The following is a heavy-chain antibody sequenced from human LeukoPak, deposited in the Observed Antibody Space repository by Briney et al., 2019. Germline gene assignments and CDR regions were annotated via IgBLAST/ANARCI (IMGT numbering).Heavy chain of an antibody. D-gene: IGHD3-10*01. J-gene: IGHJ3*02. CDR3: ARADNTMVRGVIITGGLGAFDI. V-gene: IGHV4-61*05. Sequence: PSETLSLTCNVSGGSISSSSYYWGWIRQPPGKGLEWIGYIYYSGSTNNNPSLKSRVTISVDTSKNQFSLKLSSVTAADTAVYYCARADNTMVRGVIITGGLGAFDIWGQGTMVTVSS. CDR1: GGSISSSSYY. CDR2: IYYSGST.